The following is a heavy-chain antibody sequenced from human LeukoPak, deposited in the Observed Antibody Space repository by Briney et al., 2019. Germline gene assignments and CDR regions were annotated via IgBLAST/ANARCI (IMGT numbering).Heavy chain of an antibody. CDR1: GFTFSTYW. J-gene: IGHJ4*02. CDR2: INEDESAR. CDR3: ARDVGGSLDD. Sequence: GGSLRLSCVASGFTFSTYWMAWVRQAPGGGLEWVANINEDESARHQADSVKGRFTIFRDNAQNSVYLQMSSRRGEDTAVFFCARDVGGSLDDWGQGCLVTVSS. D-gene: IGHD1-26*01. V-gene: IGHV3-7*01.